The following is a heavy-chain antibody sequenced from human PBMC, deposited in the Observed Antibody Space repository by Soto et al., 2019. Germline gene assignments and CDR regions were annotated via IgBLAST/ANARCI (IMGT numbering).Heavy chain of an antibody. V-gene: IGHV3-23*01. CDR1: GFTFDNYA. J-gene: IGHJ4*02. CDR2: ISGSGDGT. D-gene: IGHD5-12*01. CDR3: AKDVVDIATISNYYFDY. Sequence: EVQLLESGGGLVQPGGSLRLSCAASGFTFDNYAMSWVRQAPGKGLECVSAISGSGDGTYYADSVKGRFTISRDNSKNTLYLQVNSLRAEDTAVYYCAKDVVDIATISNYYFDYWGQGTLVAVSS.